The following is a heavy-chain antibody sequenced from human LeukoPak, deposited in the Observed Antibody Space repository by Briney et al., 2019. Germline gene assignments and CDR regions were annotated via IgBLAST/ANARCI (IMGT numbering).Heavy chain of an antibody. CDR3: ARDLLVGATPGDY. D-gene: IGHD1-26*01. J-gene: IGHJ4*02. Sequence: ASVKVSCKASGYTFTGYYMHWVRQAPGQGLEWMGWINPNSGGTNYAQKFQGRVTMTRDTSISTAYVELSRLRSDDTAVHYCARDLLVGATPGDYWGQGTLVTVSS. CDR2: INPNSGGT. CDR1: GYTFTGYY. V-gene: IGHV1-2*02.